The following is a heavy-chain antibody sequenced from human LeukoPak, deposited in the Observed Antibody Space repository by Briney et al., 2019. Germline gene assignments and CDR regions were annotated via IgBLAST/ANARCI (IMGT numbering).Heavy chain of an antibody. Sequence: GGSLRLSCAASGFTFSIYAMRWVRQAPGKGLQWVSSITSRGESTWYVDSVKGRFTITRDNSENTLYLQMHSLRAEDTAVYYCARDRPNYYGSDGHYYRRDGDYWGRGTLVNVSS. CDR1: GFTFSIYA. J-gene: IGHJ4*02. V-gene: IGHV3-23*01. CDR3: ARDRPNYYGSDGHYYRRDGDY. D-gene: IGHD3-22*01. CDR2: ITSRGEST.